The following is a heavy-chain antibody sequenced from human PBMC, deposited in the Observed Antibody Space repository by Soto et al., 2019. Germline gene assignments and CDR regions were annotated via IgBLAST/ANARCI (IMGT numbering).Heavy chain of an antibody. CDR3: AKGGGGYDQAAFDI. CDR1: GGTFSSYT. Sequence: QVPLVQSGAEVKKPGSSVKVSCKASGGTFSSYTISWVRQAPGQGLEWMGRIIPILGIANYAQKFQGRVTITADKSTNTADGELSSLRAEDTAVYYGAKGGGGYDQAAFDIWGQGTMVTVSS. D-gene: IGHD5-12*01. CDR2: IIPILGIA. J-gene: IGHJ3*02. V-gene: IGHV1-69*02.